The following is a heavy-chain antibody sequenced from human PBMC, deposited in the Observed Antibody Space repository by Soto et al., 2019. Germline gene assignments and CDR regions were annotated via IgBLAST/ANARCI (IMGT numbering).Heavy chain of an antibody. J-gene: IGHJ4*02. CDR2: IVADGRSQ. D-gene: IGHD4-17*01. Sequence: QVQLVESGGGVVQPGTSLRLSCAASGFTFSKHGMHWVRQAPGKGLEWMAVIVADGRSQHYADSVKGRFTIYRDNSKNTLFLQMNSLRAEDTAVYYCARDDDYVETGLDYWGQGTLVTVSS. CDR1: GFTFSKHG. V-gene: IGHV3-33*01. CDR3: ARDDDYVETGLDY.